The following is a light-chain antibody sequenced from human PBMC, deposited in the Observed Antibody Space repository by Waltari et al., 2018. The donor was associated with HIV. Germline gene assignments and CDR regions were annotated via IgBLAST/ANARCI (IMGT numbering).Light chain of an antibody. CDR1: KSNIGNNF. J-gene: IGLJ2*01. CDR3: ASWDDNLGHWI. Sequence: QPKMTQAPSASKTPGQRITMSCSGTKSNIGNNFIHWYQQNAGAAPRLVMARNDQRPAGVPDRFSGTKSGTSAFLAITGLRLDDEATYFCASWDDNLGHWIFGGGTKLTVL. V-gene: IGLV1-47*01. CDR2: RND.